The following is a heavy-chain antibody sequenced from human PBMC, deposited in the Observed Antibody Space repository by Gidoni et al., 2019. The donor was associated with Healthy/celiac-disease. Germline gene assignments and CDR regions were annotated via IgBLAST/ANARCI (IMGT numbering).Heavy chain of an antibody. J-gene: IGHJ4*02. CDR2: IIPIFGTA. CDR3: ASYDYVWGSRENYFDY. D-gene: IGHD3-16*01. V-gene: IGHV1-69*12. CDR1: GCTFSSYA. Sequence: QVQLVQSGAEVTKPGSSVKVSCKASGCTFSSYAISWVRQAPGQGLEWMGGIIPIFGTANYAQKFQGRVTITADESTSTAYMELSSLSSEDTAVYYCASYDYVWGSRENYFDYWGQGTLVTVSS.